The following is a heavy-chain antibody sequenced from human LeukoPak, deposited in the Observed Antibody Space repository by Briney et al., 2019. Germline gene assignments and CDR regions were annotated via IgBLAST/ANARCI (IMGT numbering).Heavy chain of an antibody. Sequence: GRSLRLSCAASGFTFSTYWMSWVRQAPGKGLEWVANIKEDGSEKYYGDSVKGRFTISRDNAKNSLYLQMNSLRAEDTAVYYCARDSSGYQWGQGTLVTVSS. J-gene: IGHJ4*02. CDR3: ARDSSGYQ. V-gene: IGHV3-7*01. CDR2: IKEDGSEK. D-gene: IGHD3-22*01. CDR1: GFTFSTYW.